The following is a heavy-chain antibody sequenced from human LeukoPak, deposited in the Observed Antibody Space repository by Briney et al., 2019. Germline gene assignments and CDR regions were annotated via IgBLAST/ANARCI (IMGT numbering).Heavy chain of an antibody. CDR1: GFSFSNYW. V-gene: IGHV3-7*05. D-gene: IGHD6-19*01. Sequence: GGSLRLSCAASGFSFSNYWLSWVRQAPGKGLEWVANIKQDGSESYYVDSVKGRFTISRDNAKNSLYLQMNSLRVEDTAVYFCARDFSVAGSNSAWATCRFWGQGTPVTVSS. J-gene: IGHJ4*02. CDR3: ARDFSVAGSNSAWATCRF. CDR2: IKQDGSES.